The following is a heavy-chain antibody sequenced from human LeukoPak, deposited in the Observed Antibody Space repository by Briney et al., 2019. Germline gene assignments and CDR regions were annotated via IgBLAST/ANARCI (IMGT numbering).Heavy chain of an antibody. CDR3: ARYNYYGSGSYYHIWNWFDP. V-gene: IGHV4-59*01. Sequence: SETLSLTCTVSGGSISSYYWSWIRQPPGKGLEWIGYIYYSGSTNYNPSLKSRVTISVDTSKNQFSLKLSSVTAADTAVYYCARYNYYGSGSYYHIWNWFDPWGQGTLVTVSS. J-gene: IGHJ5*02. CDR2: IYYSGST. D-gene: IGHD3-10*01. CDR1: GGSISSYY.